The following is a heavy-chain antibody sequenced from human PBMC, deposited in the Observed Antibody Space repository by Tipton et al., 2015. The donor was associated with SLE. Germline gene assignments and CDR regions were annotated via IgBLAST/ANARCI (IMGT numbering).Heavy chain of an antibody. J-gene: IGHJ4*02. CDR2: IIPFFGTT. V-gene: IGHV1-69*05. CDR3: ARAGAYSYGSFAY. Sequence: QLVQSGAEVKKPGSSVKVSCKASGGTFYSSAFSWVRQAPGQGLEWMGGIIPFFGTTRYAQKFQGRVTITTDESTSTAYMELSSLRSEDTAVYYCARAGAYSYGSFAYWGQGTLVPVSS. CDR1: GGTFYSSA. D-gene: IGHD5-18*01.